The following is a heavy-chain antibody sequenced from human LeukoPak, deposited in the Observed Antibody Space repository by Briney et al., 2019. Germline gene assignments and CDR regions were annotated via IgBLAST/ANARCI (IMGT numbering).Heavy chain of an antibody. D-gene: IGHD3-16*02. CDR2: INTNTGNP. CDR1: GYTFTSYA. CDR3: AGGELRLGELSSDFDY. J-gene: IGHJ4*02. Sequence: ASVKVSCKASGYTFTSYAMNWVRQAPGQGLEWMGWINTNTGNPTYAQGFTGRFVFSLDTSVSTAYLQISSLKAEDTAVYYCAGGELRLGELSSDFDYWGQGTLVTVSS. V-gene: IGHV7-4-1*02.